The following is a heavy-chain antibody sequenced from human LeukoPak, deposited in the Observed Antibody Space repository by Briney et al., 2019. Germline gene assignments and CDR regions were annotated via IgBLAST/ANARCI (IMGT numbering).Heavy chain of an antibody. J-gene: IGHJ4*02. CDR2: ISSSSSYI. CDR3: ARGSRFGELFYFDY. D-gene: IGHD3-10*01. Sequence: PGGSLRLSCAASGFTFSSYSMNWVRQAPGKGLEWVSSISSSSSYIYYADSVKGRFTISRDNAKNSLYLQMNSLRAEDTALYYCARGSRFGELFYFDYWGQGALVTVSS. CDR1: GFTFSSYS. V-gene: IGHV3-21*01.